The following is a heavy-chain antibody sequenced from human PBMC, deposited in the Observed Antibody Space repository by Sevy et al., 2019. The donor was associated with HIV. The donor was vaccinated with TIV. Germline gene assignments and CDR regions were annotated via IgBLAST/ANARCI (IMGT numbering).Heavy chain of an antibody. V-gene: IGHV3-9*01. Sequence: GGSLRLSCAASGFKFNDFAMHWVRQAPGKGLEWVSGISWNSGNIDYEDSVKGRFTISRDNAKNSLYRQMNSLGTEDTALYYCAKDIGCGWGQGCYYSGMDVWGQGTTVTVSS. CDR2: ISWNSGNI. D-gene: IGHD2-21*01. CDR1: GFKFNDFA. J-gene: IGHJ6*02. CDR3: AKDIGCGWGQGCYYSGMDV.